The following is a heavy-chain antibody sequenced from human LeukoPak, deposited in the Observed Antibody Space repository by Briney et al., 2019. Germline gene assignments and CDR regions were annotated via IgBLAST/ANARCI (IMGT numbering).Heavy chain of an antibody. J-gene: IGHJ4*02. Sequence: PSQTLSLTCTVSDGSISSGDYYWSWIRQPPGKGLEWIGYIYYSGTTYYNPSLKSRVTISIDTSKNQFSLNLSSVTVADTAVYYCAREITTASRPDYWGQGTLVTVSS. V-gene: IGHV4-30-4*08. D-gene: IGHD3-22*01. CDR1: DGSISSGDYY. CDR3: AREITTASRPDY. CDR2: IYYSGTT.